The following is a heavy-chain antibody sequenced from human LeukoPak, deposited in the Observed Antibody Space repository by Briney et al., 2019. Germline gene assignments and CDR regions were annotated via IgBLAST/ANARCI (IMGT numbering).Heavy chain of an antibody. D-gene: IGHD2-21*02. Sequence: SETLSLTCTVSGCSISSYYWSWIRQPPGKGLEWIGYIYYSGSTNYNPSLKSRVTISVDTSKNQFSLKLSSVTAADTAVYYCARHERGDQVDLGWYFDLWGRGTLVTVSS. CDR3: ARHERGDQVDLGWYFDL. V-gene: IGHV4-59*08. CDR1: GCSISSYY. J-gene: IGHJ2*01. CDR2: IYYSGST.